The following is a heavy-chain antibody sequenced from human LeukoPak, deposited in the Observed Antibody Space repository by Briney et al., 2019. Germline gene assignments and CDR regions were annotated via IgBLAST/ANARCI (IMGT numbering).Heavy chain of an antibody. CDR2: ISGSGGST. D-gene: IGHD5-24*01. CDR1: GFTLTNFA. V-gene: IGHV3-23*01. J-gene: IGHJ4*02. CDR3: AKVESTPFFDY. Sequence: GGSLRLSCTASGFTLTNFAMTWVRQAPGKGLEWVSGISGSGGSTYYADSVKGRFTISRDNSKNTLYLQMNSLRAEDTAVYYCAKVESTPFFDYWGQGTLVTVSS.